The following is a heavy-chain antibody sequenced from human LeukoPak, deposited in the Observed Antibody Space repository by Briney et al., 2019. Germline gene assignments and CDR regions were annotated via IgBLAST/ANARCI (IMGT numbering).Heavy chain of an antibody. V-gene: IGHV3-48*03. D-gene: IGHD5-18*01. J-gene: IGHJ4*02. CDR2: ISSSSSTT. Sequence: GGSLRLSCAASGLTFSTYEMNWVRQAPGKGLEWVSYISSSSSTTYHADSVQGRFTISRDNAKNSLYLQMNSLRAEDTAVYYCARERGYSYGYSDYWGQGTLVTVSS. CDR1: GLTFSTYE. CDR3: ARERGYSYGYSDY.